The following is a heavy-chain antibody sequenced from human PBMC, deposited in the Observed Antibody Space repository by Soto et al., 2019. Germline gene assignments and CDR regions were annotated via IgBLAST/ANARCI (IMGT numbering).Heavy chain of an antibody. Sequence: EVQLLDSGGGLVQPGGSLRLSCAASGFSVSSYALSWVRQLPGKGLEWVSSISVTGVITYYADSVKGRFTVSRESSKNTLYLQMNSLRDADTAVYYCAKDSLNTGINFFASWGQGTLVTVSS. CDR3: AKDSLNTGINFFAS. CDR1: GFSVSSYA. D-gene: IGHD4-17*01. V-gene: IGHV3-23*01. CDR2: ISVTGVIT. J-gene: IGHJ5*01.